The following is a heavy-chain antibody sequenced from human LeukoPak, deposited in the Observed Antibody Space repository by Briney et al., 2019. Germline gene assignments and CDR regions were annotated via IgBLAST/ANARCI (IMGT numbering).Heavy chain of an antibody. V-gene: IGHV1-2*02. CDR3: ARDVAVYYDILTGPGL. CDR2: INPNSGGT. Sequence: ASVKVSCKASGYTFTSYYMHWVRQAPGQGLEWMGWINPNSGGTNYAQKFQGRVTMTRDTSISTAYMELSRLRSDDTAVYYCARDVAVYYDILTGPGLWGQGPLVTVSS. CDR1: GYTFTSYY. J-gene: IGHJ4*02. D-gene: IGHD3-9*01.